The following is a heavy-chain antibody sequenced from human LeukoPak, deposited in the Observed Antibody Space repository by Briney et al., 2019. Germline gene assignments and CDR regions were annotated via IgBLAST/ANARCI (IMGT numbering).Heavy chain of an antibody. J-gene: IGHJ4*02. CDR1: GFTFSNYA. D-gene: IGHD6-19*01. CDR2: ISGSGGST. Sequence: GGSLRLSCAASGFTFSNYAMSWVRQAPGKGLVWVSAISGSGGSTYYADSVKGRFTISRDKSKNTLYLQMNSLGVEDTAVYSCAKGAGISGWYDWGQGTLVTVSS. V-gene: IGHV3-23*01. CDR3: AKGAGISGWYD.